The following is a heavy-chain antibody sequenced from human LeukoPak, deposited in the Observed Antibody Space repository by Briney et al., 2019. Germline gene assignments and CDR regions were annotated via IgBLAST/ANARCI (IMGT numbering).Heavy chain of an antibody. CDR3: AKDGEQQLVRPNYFDY. D-gene: IGHD6-13*01. V-gene: IGHV3-48*04. CDR2: ISGSSSTI. CDR1: GFTFSSYN. J-gene: IGHJ4*02. Sequence: GGSLRLSCAASGFTFSSYNMNWVRQAPGKGLEWVSYISGSSSTIYYADSVKGRFTISRDNAKNSLYLQMNSLRAEDTAVYYCAKDGEQQLVRPNYFDYWGQGTLVTVSS.